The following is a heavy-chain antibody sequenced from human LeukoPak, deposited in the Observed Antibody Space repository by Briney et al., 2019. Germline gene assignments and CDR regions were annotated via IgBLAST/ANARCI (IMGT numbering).Heavy chain of an antibody. V-gene: IGHV3-23*01. D-gene: IGHD4-17*01. CDR3: AKDTRGSMTTTEGLFDY. CDR1: GFTFSSYA. CDR2: ISGSGGST. J-gene: IGHJ4*02. Sequence: GGSLRLSCAASGFTFSSYAMSWVRQTPGKGLEWVSAISGSGGSTYYADSVKGRFTISRDNSKNTLYLQMNSLRAEDTAVYYCAKDTRGSMTTTEGLFDYWGQGTLVTVSS.